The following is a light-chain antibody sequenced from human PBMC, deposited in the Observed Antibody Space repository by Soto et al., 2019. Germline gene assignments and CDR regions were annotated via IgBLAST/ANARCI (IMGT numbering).Light chain of an antibody. Sequence: AIQMTQSPSSLSASVGDRVIITCRASQAMRNELGWYQKKPGRAPKLLIYAASSLQSGVPSRFSGSGFGTYFTLTISSLRPEDFATYYCLQDYSYPRTFGQGTKVEV. J-gene: IGKJ1*01. CDR1: QAMRNE. CDR3: LQDYSYPRT. V-gene: IGKV1-6*01. CDR2: AAS.